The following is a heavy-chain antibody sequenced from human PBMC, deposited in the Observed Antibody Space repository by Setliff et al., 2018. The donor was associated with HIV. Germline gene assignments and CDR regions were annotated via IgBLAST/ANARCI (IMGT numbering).Heavy chain of an antibody. CDR1: GGSISGGGYY. CDR2: IYYSGST. V-gene: IGHV4-39*01. CDR3: ARHGRTTVTTDPKGGAFDI. J-gene: IGHJ3*02. D-gene: IGHD4-4*01. Sequence: PSETLSLTCTVSGGSISGGGYYWGWIRQPPAKGLEWIGIIYYSGSTYYNPSLKSRVTIPVDTSKNQFSLRLSSVTAADTAVYYGARHGRTTVTTDPKGGAFDIWGQGTMVTVSS.